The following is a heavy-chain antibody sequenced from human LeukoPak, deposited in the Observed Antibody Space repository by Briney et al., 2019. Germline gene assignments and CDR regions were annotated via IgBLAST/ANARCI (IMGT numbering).Heavy chain of an antibody. CDR3: AKGTSGYCSGGSCSYYFDY. D-gene: IGHD2-15*01. Sequence: GRSLRLSCAASGFPFSSYGMHWVRQAPAKGLEGVAVISYDGSNKYYADSVKGRFTISRDNCKNTLYLQMNSLRAEDTAVYYCAKGTSGYCSGGSCSYYFDYWGQGTLVTVSS. J-gene: IGHJ4*02. V-gene: IGHV3-30*18. CDR1: GFPFSSYG. CDR2: ISYDGSNK.